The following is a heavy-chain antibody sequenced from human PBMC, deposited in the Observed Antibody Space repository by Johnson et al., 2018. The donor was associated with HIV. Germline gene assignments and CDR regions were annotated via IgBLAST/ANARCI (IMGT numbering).Heavy chain of an antibody. J-gene: IGHJ3*02. V-gene: IGHV3-66*02. CDR3: AREGALGAYDAFDI. CDR1: GFTFDDYA. CDR2: IYSGGST. Sequence: VQLVESGGALVQPGRFLRLSCAASGFTFDDYAMHWVRQAPGKGLEWVSVIYSGGSTYYADSVKGRFTISRDNSKNTLYLQMNSLRAEDTAVYYCAREGALGAYDAFDIWGQGTMVTVSS. D-gene: IGHD3-10*01.